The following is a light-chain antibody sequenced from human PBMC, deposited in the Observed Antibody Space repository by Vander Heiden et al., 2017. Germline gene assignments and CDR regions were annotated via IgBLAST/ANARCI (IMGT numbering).Light chain of an antibody. V-gene: IGLV1-47*01. J-gene: IGLJ2*01. CDR2: RNN. Sequence: QSVLTQPPSASGTPGQGVTISCSGSSSNIGSNYVYWYQQRPGTAPKLLIYRNNQRPSGVPDRFSGSKSGTSASLAISGLRSEDEADYYCAAWDDSLSLVVFGGGTKLTVL. CDR1: SSNIGSNY. CDR3: AAWDDSLSLVV.